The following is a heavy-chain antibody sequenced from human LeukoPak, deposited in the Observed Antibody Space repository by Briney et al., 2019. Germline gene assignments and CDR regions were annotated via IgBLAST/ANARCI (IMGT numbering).Heavy chain of an antibody. CDR2: ISGSGGST. J-gene: IGHJ4*02. D-gene: IGHD6-13*01. CDR3: AKSRDSWETYFDY. Sequence: GGSLRLSCAASGFTFSSYAMSWVRQAPGKGLEWVSAISGSGGSTYYADSVKGRFAISRDNSKNTLYLQMNSLRAEDTAVYYCAKSRDSWETYFDYWGQGTLVTVSS. CDR1: GFTFSSYA. V-gene: IGHV3-23*01.